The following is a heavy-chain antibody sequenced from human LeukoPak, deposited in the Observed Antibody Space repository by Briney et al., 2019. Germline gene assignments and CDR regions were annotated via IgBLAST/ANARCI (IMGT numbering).Heavy chain of an antibody. CDR2: IIPIFGTA. J-gene: IGHJ6*04. Sequence: SVKVSCKASGGTFSSYAISWVRQAPGQGLEWMGGIIPIFGTANYAQKFQGRVTITADESTSTAYMELSSLRSEGTAVYYCARSETDDYYYYGMDVWGKGTTVTVSS. CDR3: ARSETDDYYYYGMDV. CDR1: GGTFSSYA. V-gene: IGHV1-69*13.